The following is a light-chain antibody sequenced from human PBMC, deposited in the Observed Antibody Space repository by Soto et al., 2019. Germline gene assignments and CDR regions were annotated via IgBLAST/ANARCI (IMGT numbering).Light chain of an antibody. CDR2: EVS. CDR3: GSFTSINTWV. V-gene: IGLV2-14*01. J-gene: IGLJ3*02. Sequence: QSALTQPASVSGSPGQSITISCTGTSSDVGGYNYVSWYQQHPGKAPKLMIYEVSNRPSGVSNRFFGSKSGNTASLTISGLQTEDEADYYCGSFTSINTWVFGGGTKLTVL. CDR1: SSDVGGYNY.